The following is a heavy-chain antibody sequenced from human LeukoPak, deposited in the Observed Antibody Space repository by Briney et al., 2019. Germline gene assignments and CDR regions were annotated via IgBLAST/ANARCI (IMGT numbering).Heavy chain of an antibody. Sequence: GGSLRLSCAASGFTFSTYGMHWVRQAPGKGPEWVAVISYDGSNKYYADSVKGRFTISRDNSKNTLYLQISSLRVEDTAVFYCAKGGSGWSEDYWGQGTLVTVSS. D-gene: IGHD6-19*01. CDR3: AKGGSGWSEDY. V-gene: IGHV3-30*18. J-gene: IGHJ4*02. CDR1: GFTFSTYG. CDR2: ISYDGSNK.